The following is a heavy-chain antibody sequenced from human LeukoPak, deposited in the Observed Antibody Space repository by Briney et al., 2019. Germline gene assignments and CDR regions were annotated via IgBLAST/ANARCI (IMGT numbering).Heavy chain of an antibody. CDR2: ISYDGSNK. V-gene: IGHV3-30-3*01. Sequence: GGSLRLSCVASGVAFSTCAMSWVRQAPGKGLEWVAVISYDGSNKYYADSVKGRFTISRDNSKNTLYLQMNSLRAEDTAVYYCARGITMIVVDAFDIWGQGTMVTVSS. CDR3: ARGITMIVVDAFDI. D-gene: IGHD3-22*01. CDR1: GVAFSTCA. J-gene: IGHJ3*02.